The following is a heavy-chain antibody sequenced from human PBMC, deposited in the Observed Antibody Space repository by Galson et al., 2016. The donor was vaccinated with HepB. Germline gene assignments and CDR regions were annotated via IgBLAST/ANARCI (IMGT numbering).Heavy chain of an antibody. CDR3: AKEIVEWHGAFDI. Sequence: SLRLSCAASGFTFTNYGMSWVRQAPGKGLEWVTAVTKTGINTHYADSVRGRFIISRDNSKNTLYLQMNSLRAEDTAVYYCAKEIVEWHGAFDIWGQGALVSVSS. CDR2: VTKTGINT. CDR1: GFTFTNYG. D-gene: IGHD3-3*01. J-gene: IGHJ3*02. V-gene: IGHV3-23*01.